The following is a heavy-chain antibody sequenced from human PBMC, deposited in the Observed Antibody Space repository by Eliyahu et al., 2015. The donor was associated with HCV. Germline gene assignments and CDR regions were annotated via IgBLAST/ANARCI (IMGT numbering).Heavy chain of an antibody. Sequence: QVQLVQSGAEVKKPRASVKVSCKTSGYTFTGYYIHWVRQAPGQGLEWMGLINPNSGDTNYAQKFQGRVTMTRDTSISTAYMELSFLRSDDTAVYYCARGRSYYPDYWGQGTLVTVSS. CDR3: ARGRSYYPDY. J-gene: IGHJ4*02. V-gene: IGHV1-2*02. CDR1: GYTFTGYY. CDR2: INPNSGDT. D-gene: IGHD1-26*01.